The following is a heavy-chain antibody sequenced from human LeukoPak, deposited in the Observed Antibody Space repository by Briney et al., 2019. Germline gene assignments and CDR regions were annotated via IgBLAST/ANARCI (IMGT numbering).Heavy chain of an antibody. CDR2: ISYDGSNK. Sequence: PGGSLRLSCAASGFTFSSYAMHWVRQAPGKGLEWVAVISYDGSNKYYADSVKGRFTISRDNSKNTLYLQMNCLRAEDTAVYYCARALKAWYYYYYGMDVWGQGTTVTVSS. CDR3: ARALKAWYYYYYGMDV. J-gene: IGHJ6*02. CDR1: GFTFSSYA. V-gene: IGHV3-30-3*01.